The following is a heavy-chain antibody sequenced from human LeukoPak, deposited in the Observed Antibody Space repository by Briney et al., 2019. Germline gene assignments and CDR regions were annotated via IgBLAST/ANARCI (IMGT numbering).Heavy chain of an antibody. J-gene: IGHJ3*02. V-gene: IGHV1-18*01. Sequence: ASVKVSCKASGYTFTSYGISWVRQAPGQGLEWMGWISAYNGNTNYAQKLQGRVTMTTDTSTSTAYMELRSLRSDDTAVYYCARDLRGFYYGSGSAFDIWGQGTMVTVSS. D-gene: IGHD3-10*01. CDR3: ARDLRGFYYGSGSAFDI. CDR2: ISAYNGNT. CDR1: GYTFTSYG.